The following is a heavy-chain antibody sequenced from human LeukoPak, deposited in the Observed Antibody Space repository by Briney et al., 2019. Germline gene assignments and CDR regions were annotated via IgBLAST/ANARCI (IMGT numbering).Heavy chain of an antibody. CDR1: GYTLTELS. J-gene: IGHJ4*02. Sequence: ASVKVSCKVSGYTLTELSMHWVRQATGQGLEWMGWMNPNSGNTGYAQKFQGRVTMTRNTSISTAYMELSSLRSEDTAVYYCARTLYSGSYSIYWGQGTLVTVSS. CDR3: ARTLYSGSYSIY. CDR2: MNPNSGNT. D-gene: IGHD1-26*01. V-gene: IGHV1-8*01.